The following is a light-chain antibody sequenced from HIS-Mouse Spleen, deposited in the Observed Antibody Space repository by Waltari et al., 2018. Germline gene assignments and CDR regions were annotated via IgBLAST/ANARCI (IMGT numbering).Light chain of an antibody. V-gene: IGKV3-20*01. J-gene: IGKJ2*01. CDR1: QSVSSSY. Sequence: IVLTQSPGTLSLSPGAIATLSCRDSQSVSSSYLAWYQQKPGQAPRLLIYGASSRATGIPDRFSGSGSGTDFTLTISRLEPEDFAVYYCQQYGSSPPYTFGQGTKLEIK. CDR2: GAS. CDR3: QQYGSSPPYT.